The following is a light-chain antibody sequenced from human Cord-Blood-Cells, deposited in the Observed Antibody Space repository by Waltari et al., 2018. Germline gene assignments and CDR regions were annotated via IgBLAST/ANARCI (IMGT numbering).Light chain of an antibody. J-gene: IGKJ2*01. CDR3: QQYNSYPYT. CDR2: KAS. Sequence: DIQMTQSPSTLSASVGDRDTITCRASQSISSWLAWYQQKPGKAPKRLIYKASSLESGVPSRFSGSGSGTEFTLTISSLQPDDFATYYCQQYNSYPYTFGQGTKLEIK. V-gene: IGKV1-5*03. CDR1: QSISSW.